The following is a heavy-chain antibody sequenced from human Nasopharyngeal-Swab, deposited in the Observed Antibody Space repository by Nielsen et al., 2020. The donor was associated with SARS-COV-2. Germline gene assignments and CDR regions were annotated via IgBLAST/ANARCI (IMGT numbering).Heavy chain of an antibody. J-gene: IGHJ4*02. V-gene: IGHV3-33*01. Sequence: GESLKISCTASGFNFSDYGMHWVRQAPGNGLEWVAVVWHDGSNKYYADSVKGRFTISRDNSKNTLYLQMNSLRAEDTAVYYCARDHGGYYYYFDYWGQGTLVTVSS. D-gene: IGHD3-22*01. CDR2: VWHDGSNK. CDR3: ARDHGGYYYYFDY. CDR1: GFNFSDYG.